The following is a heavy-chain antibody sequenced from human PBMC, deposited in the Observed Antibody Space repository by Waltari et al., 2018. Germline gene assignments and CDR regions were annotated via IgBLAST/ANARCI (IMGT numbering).Heavy chain of an antibody. CDR1: GGSISSGGYY. Sequence: QVQLQESGQGLVKPSQTLSLTCTVSGGSISSGGYYWSWIRQHPGKGLEWIGYIYHSVSTSHHPSLKSRVTISVDRSKNQFSLKLSSVTAADTAVYYCAREYRIYYYSSGQYIGGDAFDIWGQGTMVTVSS. CDR3: AREYRIYYYSSGQYIGGDAFDI. V-gene: IGHV4-31*03. CDR2: IYHSVST. D-gene: IGHD3-22*01. J-gene: IGHJ3*02.